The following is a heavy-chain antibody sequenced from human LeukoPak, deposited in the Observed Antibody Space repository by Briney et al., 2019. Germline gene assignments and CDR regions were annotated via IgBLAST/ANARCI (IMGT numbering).Heavy chain of an antibody. CDR3: AREGDGYNSPIDY. CDR2: IGGSGGST. V-gene: IGHV3-23*01. J-gene: IGHJ4*02. D-gene: IGHD5-24*01. CDR1: GFTFSSYA. Sequence: GGSLRLSCAASGFTFSSYAMSWVRQAPGKGLEWVSAIGGSGGSTYYADSVKGRFTISRDNPKKTLYLQMDSLRAEDTAVYYCAREGDGYNSPIDYWGQGTLVTVSS.